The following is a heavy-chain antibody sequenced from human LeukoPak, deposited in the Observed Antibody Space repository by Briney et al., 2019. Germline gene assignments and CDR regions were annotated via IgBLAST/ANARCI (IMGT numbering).Heavy chain of an antibody. Sequence: GSLILACAASGFNFNNYWMHWVRQTPGKGLEWVSRINSDGSTTTYADSVKGRFTISRDNPKNMLYLQMNSLTAEDTAMYYCASLSQYPSAWFDPWGQGTLVTVSS. J-gene: IGHJ5*02. CDR1: GFNFNNYW. CDR3: ASLSQYPSAWFDP. V-gene: IGHV3-74*01. D-gene: IGHD2/OR15-2a*01. CDR2: INSDGSTT.